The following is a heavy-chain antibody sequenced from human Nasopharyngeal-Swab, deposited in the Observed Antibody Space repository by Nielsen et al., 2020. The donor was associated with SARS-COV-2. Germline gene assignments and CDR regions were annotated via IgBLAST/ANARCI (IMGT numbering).Heavy chain of an antibody. V-gene: IGHV4-34*01. CDR3: AREEIVVTYYFDF. J-gene: IGHJ4*02. Sequence: SEPLSLTCAVYGGSFSGFYWRWIRQSPEKGLEWIGEINHSGSTNYHPYLKRRVPMSVDTSKNHFSLKVNSVTAAYTAVYYCAREEIVVTYYFDFWGRGTPVTVSS. D-gene: IGHD3-22*01. CDR2: INHSGST. CDR1: GGSFSGFY.